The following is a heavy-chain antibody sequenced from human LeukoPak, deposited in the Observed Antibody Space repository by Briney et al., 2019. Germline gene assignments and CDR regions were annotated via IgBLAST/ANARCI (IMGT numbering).Heavy chain of an antibody. CDR3: ARLTAIAAAGAY. CDR1: GFTFNTYW. CDR2: ISYDGSNK. J-gene: IGHJ4*02. V-gene: IGHV3-30-3*01. D-gene: IGHD6-13*01. Sequence: GGSLRLSCATSGFTFNTYWMSWVRQAPGKGLEWVAVISYDGSNKYYADSVKGRFTISRDNSKNTLYLQMNSLRAEDTAVYYCARLTAIAAAGAYWGQGTLVTVSS.